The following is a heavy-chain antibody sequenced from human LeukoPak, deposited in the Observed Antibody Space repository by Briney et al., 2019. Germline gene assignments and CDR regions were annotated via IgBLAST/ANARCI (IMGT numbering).Heavy chain of an antibody. V-gene: IGHV3-20*04. J-gene: IGHJ6*03. CDR3: ARLSGGWTRRNYYYLDV. CDR1: GFTFDDYG. Sequence: GGSLRLSCAASGFTFDDYGMSWVRQAPGKGLEWVSGINWDGVRTCYADSVKGRFTISRDNAKNSLYMQMNRLRAEDTALYYCARLSGGWTRRNYYYLDVWGKGATVAV. D-gene: IGHD6-19*01. CDR2: INWDGVRT.